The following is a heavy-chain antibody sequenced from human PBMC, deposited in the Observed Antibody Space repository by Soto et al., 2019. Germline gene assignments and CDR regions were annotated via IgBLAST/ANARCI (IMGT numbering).Heavy chain of an antibody. J-gene: IGHJ6*02. CDR2: IYSSENT. Sequence: QLQLQESGPGLVKPSEILSLTCTVSGASVSSSTYSWGWIRQSPGQGLEWIGTIYSSENTYYNPSLLSRVTISVDTYKHEFSLKLSSVTAADTAVYYCARLNGYCISTNCHGYYGMDVWGQGTTVTVSS. CDR3: ARLNGYCISTNCHGYYGMDV. V-gene: IGHV4-39*01. D-gene: IGHD2-2*03. CDR1: GASVSSSTYS.